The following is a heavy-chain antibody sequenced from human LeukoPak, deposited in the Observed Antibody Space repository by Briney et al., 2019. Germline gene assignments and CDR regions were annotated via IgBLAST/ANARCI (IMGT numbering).Heavy chain of an antibody. CDR3: ATEFNYYGSGSYG. Sequence: GGSLRLSRAASGFTFNKYGMHWVRQAPGRGLEWVTFIRHDGSDKYYIDSVKDRFIISRDNSKNTLYLQMNSLRTEDTAVYYCATEFNYYGSGSYGWGQGTLVTVSS. CDR2: IRHDGSDK. D-gene: IGHD3-10*01. CDR1: GFTFNKYG. J-gene: IGHJ4*02. V-gene: IGHV3-30*02.